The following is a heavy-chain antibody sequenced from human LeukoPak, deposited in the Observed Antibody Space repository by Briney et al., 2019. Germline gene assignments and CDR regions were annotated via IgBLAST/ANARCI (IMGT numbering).Heavy chain of an antibody. V-gene: IGHV4-59*01. Sequence: PSETLSLTXTVSGGSISSYYWSWIRQSPGKGLEWIGYIYYSGSTNYNPSLKSRVTISVDTSKNQFSLKLSSVTAADTAVYYCAFLGSSAWFDPWGQGTLVTVSS. D-gene: IGHD6-19*01. J-gene: IGHJ5*02. CDR1: GGSISSYY. CDR3: AFLGSSAWFDP. CDR2: IYYSGST.